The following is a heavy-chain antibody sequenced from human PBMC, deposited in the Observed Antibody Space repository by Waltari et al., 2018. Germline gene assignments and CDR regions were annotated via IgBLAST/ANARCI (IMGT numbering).Heavy chain of an antibody. V-gene: IGHV3-30*18. CDR3: AKGSPSSYSSGFS. D-gene: IGHD6-19*01. Sequence: QVQLVESGGGVVQPGRSLRLSCAPSGFTFNHYAMHWVRQAPGKGLEWVAVVSVDGSTKYYADSVKGRFTVSRDSSQNTLYLQMDSLRPEDTSMYYCAKGSPSSYSSGFSWGRGTLVTVSS. CDR2: VSVDGSTK. CDR1: GFTFNHYA. J-gene: IGHJ5*02.